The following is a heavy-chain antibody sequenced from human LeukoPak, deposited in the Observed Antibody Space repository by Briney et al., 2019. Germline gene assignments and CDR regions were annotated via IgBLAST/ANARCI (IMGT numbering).Heavy chain of an antibody. CDR3: AKEKWQLRAFDI. CDR2: ISGSGGSP. D-gene: IGHD1-26*01. J-gene: IGHJ3*02. V-gene: IGHV3-23*01. CDR1: GFTFSSYD. Sequence: GGSLRLSCAASGFTFSSYDMNWVRQAPGKGLEWVSSISGSGGSPNYADSVKGRFTISRDNFKDTLYLQMNSLRAEDTAVYYCAKEKWQLRAFDIWGQGTMVTVSS.